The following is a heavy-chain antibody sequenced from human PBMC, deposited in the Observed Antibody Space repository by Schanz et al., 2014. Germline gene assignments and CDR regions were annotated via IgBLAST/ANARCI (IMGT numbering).Heavy chain of an antibody. CDR3: ARRASCSRIGCPFDS. D-gene: IGHD2-2*01. V-gene: IGHV3-72*01. CDR2: VRNKNNRYTT. CDR1: GFTLSSYA. Sequence: EVLLVESGGGLVKPGRSLRLSCAAYGFTLSSYAMHWVRQAPGKGLEWVGRVRNKNNRYTTEYAASVKGRFTISRDDSKNSLYLQMNSLKTEDTAMYYCARRASCSRIGCPFDSWGQGTLVTVSS. J-gene: IGHJ4*02.